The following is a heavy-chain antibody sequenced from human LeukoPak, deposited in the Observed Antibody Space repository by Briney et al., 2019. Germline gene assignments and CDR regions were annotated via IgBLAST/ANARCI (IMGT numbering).Heavy chain of an antibody. D-gene: IGHD1-26*01. J-gene: IGHJ3*02. CDR3: ASSLGASLGVRAFDI. CDR2: ISSRGAIT. CDR1: GFTFRNYG. V-gene: IGHV3-23*01. Sequence: GGSLRLSCAASGFTFRNYGMSWVRQAPGKGLEWVSAISSRGAITSYADSVKGRFTISRDDAKNSLYLQMNTLRAEDTAVYYCASSLGASLGVRAFDIWGQGTMVTVSS.